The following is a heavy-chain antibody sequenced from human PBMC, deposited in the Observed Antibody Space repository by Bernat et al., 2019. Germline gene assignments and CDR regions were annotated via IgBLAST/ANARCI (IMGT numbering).Heavy chain of an antibody. CDR3: TRDLYYYDTHGYSIEVYYYYGMDV. D-gene: IGHD3-22*01. CDR1: EFTVNNAW. Sequence: EVQLVESGGGLVKPGGSLRLSCAVSEFTVNNAWMSWVRQAPGKGLEWVGRIKSKTDGATKDYAAPVKGRFTISTDDSKNTLYLQMNSLKTEDTAVYYCTRDLYYYDTHGYSIEVYYYYGMDVWGQGTTVTVSS. J-gene: IGHJ6*02. CDR2: IKSKTDGATK. V-gene: IGHV3-15*01.